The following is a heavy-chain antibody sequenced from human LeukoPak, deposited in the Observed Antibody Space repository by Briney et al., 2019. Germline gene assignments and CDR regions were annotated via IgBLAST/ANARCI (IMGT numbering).Heavy chain of an antibody. V-gene: IGHV1-2*02. J-gene: IGHJ5*02. CDR2: INPNSGGT. Sequence: GASVKVSCKASGYTFTGYYMHWVRQAPGQGLEWMGWINPNSGGTNYAQKFQGRVTMTRDTSISTAYMELSRLRSDGTAVYYCARDGVVVPAAIRRKGFDPWGQGTLVTVSS. D-gene: IGHD2-2*02. CDR1: GYTFTGYY. CDR3: ARDGVVVPAAIRRKGFDP.